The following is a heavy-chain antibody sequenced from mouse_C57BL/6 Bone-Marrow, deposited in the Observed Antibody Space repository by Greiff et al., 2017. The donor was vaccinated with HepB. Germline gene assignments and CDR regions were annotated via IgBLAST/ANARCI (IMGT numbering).Heavy chain of an antibody. V-gene: IGHV1-15*01. CDR1: GYTFTDYE. Sequence: QVQLQQSGAELVRPGASVTLSCKASGYTFTDYEMHWVKQTPVHGLEWIGAIDPETGGTAYNQKFKGKAILTADKSSSTAYMELRSLTSEDSAVYYCTSGYGSSYAMDYWGQGTSVTVSS. CDR2: IDPETGGT. J-gene: IGHJ4*01. CDR3: TSGYGSSYAMDY. D-gene: IGHD1-1*01.